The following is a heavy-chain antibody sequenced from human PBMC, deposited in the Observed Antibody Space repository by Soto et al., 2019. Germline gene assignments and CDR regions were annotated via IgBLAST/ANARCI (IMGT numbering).Heavy chain of an antibody. CDR3: ARQVFGDPLGYYFDY. CDR2: IYYSGST. CDR1: GGSISSSSYY. D-gene: IGHD4-17*01. V-gene: IGHV4-39*01. Sequence: PSETLSHTCTVPGGSISSSSYYWGWIRQPTGKGLEWIGSIYYSGSTYYNPSLKSRVTISVDTSKNQFSLKLSSVTAADTAVYYCARQVFGDPLGYYFDYWGQGTLVTVSS. J-gene: IGHJ4*02.